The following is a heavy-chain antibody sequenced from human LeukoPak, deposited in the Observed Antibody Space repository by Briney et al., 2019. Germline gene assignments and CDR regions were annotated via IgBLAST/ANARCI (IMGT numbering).Heavy chain of an antibody. D-gene: IGHD3/OR15-3a*01. CDR1: GFTFSSYS. J-gene: IGHJ4*02. CDR3: ASERGLGFDY. Sequence: PGGSLRLSCAASGFTFSSYSMNWVRQAPGKGLEWVSYISSSSSTIYYADSVKGRFTISRDNAKNSLYLQMNSLRAEDTAVYYCASERGLGFDYWGQGTLVTVSS. CDR2: ISSSSSTI. V-gene: IGHV3-48*01.